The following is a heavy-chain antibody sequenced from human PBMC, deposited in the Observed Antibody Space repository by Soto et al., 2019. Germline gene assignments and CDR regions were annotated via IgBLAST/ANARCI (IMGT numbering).Heavy chain of an antibody. V-gene: IGHV3-30*18. J-gene: IGHJ4*02. CDR2: TSFDGSNK. CDR3: GKGSLGY. CDR1: GFTFSNSG. Sequence: QVQLVESGGGAVQPGRSLRLSCVASGFTFSNSGMHWVRQAPGRGLEWVAVTSFDGSNKYYADSVKGRFTISRDNSKNTLYLQMISLRAEDTAVYCCGKGSLGYGGQGTLVTVCS. D-gene: IGHD3-16*01.